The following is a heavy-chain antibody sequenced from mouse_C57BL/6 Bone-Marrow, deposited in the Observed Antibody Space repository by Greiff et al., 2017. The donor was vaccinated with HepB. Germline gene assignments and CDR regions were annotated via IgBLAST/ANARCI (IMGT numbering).Heavy chain of an antibody. J-gene: IGHJ1*03. D-gene: IGHD1-1*01. V-gene: IGHV3-6*01. CDR3: AREGYYGRDWYFDV. CDR1: GYSITSGYY. CDR2: ISYDGSN. Sequence: EVQLQESGPGLVKPSQSLSLTCSVTGYSITSGYYWNWIRQFPGNKLEWMGYISYDGSNNYNPSLKNRISITRDTSKNQFFLKLNSVTTEDTATYYCAREGYYGRDWYFDVWGTGTTVTVSS.